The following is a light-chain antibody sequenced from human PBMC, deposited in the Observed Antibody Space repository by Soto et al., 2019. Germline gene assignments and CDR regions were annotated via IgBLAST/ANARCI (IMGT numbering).Light chain of an antibody. CDR2: KDS. V-gene: IGLV3-25*03. J-gene: IGLJ3*02. CDR1: ALPKQY. CDR3: QSADRGV. Sequence: SYELTQPPSVSVSPGQTARITCSGDALPKQYAYWYQQKPGQAPVLVIYKDSERPSGIPERFSGSSSGTTVTLTISGVQAEDEADYYCQSADRGVFGGGTKLTVL.